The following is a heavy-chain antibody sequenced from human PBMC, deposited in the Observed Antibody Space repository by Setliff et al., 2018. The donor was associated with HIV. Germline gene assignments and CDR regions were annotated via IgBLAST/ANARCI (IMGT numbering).Heavy chain of an antibody. Sequence: SETLSLTCAVSGDSMSGYYWSWIRQSPGKKLEWIGYIRTSGSTNYNPSLKSRVTISLDTSNDRFSLRLSSVTAADTAVYYCARAPTGELDFWGQGTLVTSPQ. CDR3: ARAPTGELDF. J-gene: IGHJ4*02. D-gene: IGHD7-27*01. CDR2: IRTSGST. V-gene: IGHV4-4*08. CDR1: GDSMSGYY.